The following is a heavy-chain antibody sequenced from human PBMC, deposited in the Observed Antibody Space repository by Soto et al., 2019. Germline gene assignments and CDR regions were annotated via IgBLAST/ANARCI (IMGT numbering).Heavy chain of an antibody. CDR3: ARAASGYVFDY. CDR2: INAANGNT. D-gene: IGHD6-13*01. Sequence: QVQLVQSGAEVKKPGASVKVACKASGYTFSTYATHRVRQAPGQRLEWMGWINAANGNTKYSQKFQGRVTITRDTSASTAYMELSSLRSEDTAVYYCARAASGYVFDYWGQGTLVTVSS. V-gene: IGHV1-3*01. CDR1: GYTFSTYA. J-gene: IGHJ4*02.